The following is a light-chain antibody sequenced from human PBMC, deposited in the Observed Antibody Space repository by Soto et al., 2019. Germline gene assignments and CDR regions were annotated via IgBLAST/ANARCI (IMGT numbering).Light chain of an antibody. CDR1: SSDVGGYDY. Sequence: QSALTQPASVSGSPGQSITISCTGTSSDVGGYDYVSWYQQLPGKAPKLLIYDVNNRPSGVSHRFSGSKSGNTASRTISGLQAEDEADYYCSSYTGSSTFVFGTGTKLTVL. CDR3: SSYTGSSTFV. V-gene: IGLV2-14*01. CDR2: DVN. J-gene: IGLJ1*01.